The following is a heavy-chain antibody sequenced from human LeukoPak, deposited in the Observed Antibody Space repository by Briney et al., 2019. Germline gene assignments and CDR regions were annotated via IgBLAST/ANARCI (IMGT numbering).Heavy chain of an antibody. J-gene: IGHJ4*01. CDR1: GFTFSSYA. V-gene: IGHV3-64D*08. CDR2: ISSDGGST. CDR3: VKDQWFSNGWYIFDY. Sequence: GGSLGLSCSASGFTFSSYAMHWVRQAPGKGLEYVSTISSDGGSTYYADSVKGRFIISRDNSKKTLYLQMSSLRAEDTAAYYCVKDQWFSNGWYIFDYWGQGTLVTVSS. D-gene: IGHD6-19*01.